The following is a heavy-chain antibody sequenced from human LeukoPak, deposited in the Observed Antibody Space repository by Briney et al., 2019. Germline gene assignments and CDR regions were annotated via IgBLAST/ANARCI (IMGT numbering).Heavy chain of an antibody. J-gene: IGHJ6*02. V-gene: IGHV4-59*08. CDR3: ARHRDYYYYGMDV. CDR1: GGSISSYY. Sequence: SETLSLTCTVSGGSISSYYWSWIRQPPGKGLEWIGYIYYSGSNNYNPSLKSRVTISVDTSKNQFSLKLSSVTAADTAVYYCARHRDYYYYGMDVWGQGITVTVSS. CDR2: IYYSGSN.